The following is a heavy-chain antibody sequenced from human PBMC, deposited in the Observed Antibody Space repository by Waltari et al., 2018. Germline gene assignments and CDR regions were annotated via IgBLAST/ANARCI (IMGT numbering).Heavy chain of an antibody. CDR2: ISGGGGVT. CDR1: TFPFSNNA. Sequence: EVQVLESGGLLVQPGGSLRLSCAASTFPFSNNAMTWVRQAPGKGLEYISSISGGGGVTVYANSVKGRFTISRDNSKSTLYLQMNSLRGEDTATYYCAKDPNGDYIGAFDTWGQGTMVTVSP. CDR3: AKDPNGDYIGAFDT. D-gene: IGHD2-8*01. J-gene: IGHJ3*02. V-gene: IGHV3-23*01.